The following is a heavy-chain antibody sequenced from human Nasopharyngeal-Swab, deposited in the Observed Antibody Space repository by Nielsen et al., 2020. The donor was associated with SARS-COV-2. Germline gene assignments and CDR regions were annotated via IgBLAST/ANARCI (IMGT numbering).Heavy chain of an antibody. CDR2: IFHSGST. CDR3: ASLPYSSSWYDYYYGMDV. J-gene: IGHJ6*02. Sequence: WIRQPPGKGLEWIGEIFHSGSTNYNPSLMRRVTISVDKSRNQFSLRLTSVTAADTAVYYCASLPYSSSWYDYYYGMDVWGQGTTVTVSS. D-gene: IGHD6-13*01. V-gene: IGHV4-34*12.